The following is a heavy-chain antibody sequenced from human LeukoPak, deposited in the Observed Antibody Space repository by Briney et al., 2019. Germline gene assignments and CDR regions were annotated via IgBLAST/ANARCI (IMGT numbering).Heavy chain of an antibody. CDR2: ISAYSGDT. CDR3: ARDGYTLYWYFDL. J-gene: IGHJ2*01. V-gene: IGHV1-18*01. CDR1: GYTFSSYG. D-gene: IGHD5-24*01. Sequence: GASVKVSCKASGYTFSSYGISGGRQAPGQGREWMGWISAYSGDTNSAQKLHGRVNITADTSASIAYLAVRSLRSDDPAVYYCARDGYTLYWYFDLWGRGTLVTVSS.